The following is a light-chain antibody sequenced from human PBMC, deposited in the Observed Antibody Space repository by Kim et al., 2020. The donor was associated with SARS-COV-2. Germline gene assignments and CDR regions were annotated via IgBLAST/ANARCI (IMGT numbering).Light chain of an antibody. V-gene: IGLV7-46*01. CDR2: DTS. CDR3: LLSYSDSTAV. Sequence: QAVVTQEPSLTVSPGGTVTLTCGSSTGAVTSGHYPYWFQQKPGQAPKTLIYDTSNKHSWTPARFSGSLLGGKAALTLWGAQPEDEADYYCLLSYSDSTAVFGGGTQLTVL. J-gene: IGLJ2*01. CDR1: TGAVTSGHY.